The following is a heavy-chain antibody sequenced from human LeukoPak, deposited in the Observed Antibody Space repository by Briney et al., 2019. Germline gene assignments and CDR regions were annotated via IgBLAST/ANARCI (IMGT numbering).Heavy chain of an antibody. CDR3: ARDTGSDLNYYYYMDV. J-gene: IGHJ6*03. CDR1: GYIFTNFA. V-gene: IGHV1-3*03. CDR2: INVGNGNT. D-gene: IGHD3-10*01. Sequence: ASVKVSCKASGYIFTNFAMHWVRQAPGQRLEWMGWINVGNGNTKYSREFQGRVTITRDTSASTVYMELSSLRSEGMAVYYCARDTGSDLNYYYYMDVWGKGTTVTISS.